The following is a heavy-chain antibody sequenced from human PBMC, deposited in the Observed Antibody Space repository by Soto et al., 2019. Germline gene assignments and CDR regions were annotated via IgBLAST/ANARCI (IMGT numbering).Heavy chain of an antibody. CDR1: GFTFSRHA. Sequence: QVQLVESGGGEVQPGGSLRHSCAASGFTFSRHAIHWVRLTPGRGLEWVLAISRDGSYIYYTDSVKGRFTVSRDNSKNTVFVQMNRLIPDDTALYFCARTRNGGVADSFDSWGQGTRVTVSS. D-gene: IGHD3-3*01. J-gene: IGHJ5*01. CDR2: ISRDGSYI. V-gene: IGHV3-30*04. CDR3: ARTRNGGVADSFDS.